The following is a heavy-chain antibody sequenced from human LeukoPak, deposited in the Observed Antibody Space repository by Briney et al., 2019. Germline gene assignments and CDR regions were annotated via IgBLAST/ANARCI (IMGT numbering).Heavy chain of an antibody. V-gene: IGHV4-30-2*01. CDR2: IYHSGST. J-gene: IGHJ4*02. Sequence: SQTLSLSCAVSGGSISSGGYSWSWIRQPSGKGLEWIGYIYHSGSTYYNPSLKSRVTISVDRSKNQFSLKLSSVTAADTAVYYCARVKWRCSSTSCPTFDYWGQGTLVTVSS. D-gene: IGHD2-2*01. CDR3: ARVKWRCSSTSCPTFDY. CDR1: GGSISSGGYS.